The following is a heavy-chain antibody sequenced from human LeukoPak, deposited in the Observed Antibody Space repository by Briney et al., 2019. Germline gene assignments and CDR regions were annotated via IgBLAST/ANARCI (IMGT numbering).Heavy chain of an antibody. CDR3: ARGGGPAFDY. V-gene: IGHV3-7*01. CDR1: GFTFGSYW. J-gene: IGHJ4*02. Sequence: GGSLRLSCAASGFTFGSYWMRWVRQAPGKGLECVANMKQDGGEKFCADPVRGRFTISRDNAKTSLYLQMDSLRAEDTAVYYGARGGGPAFDYWGQGTLVTVSS. CDR2: MKQDGGEK.